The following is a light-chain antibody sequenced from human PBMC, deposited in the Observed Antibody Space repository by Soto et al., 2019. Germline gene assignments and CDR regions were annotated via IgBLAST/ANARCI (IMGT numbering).Light chain of an antibody. CDR3: LQHNNDPWT. J-gene: IGKJ1*01. CDR2: AAS. V-gene: IGKV1-17*01. CDR1: QVIRND. Sequence: DIQMTQSPSSLSASIGDTVTIACRASQVIRNDLGWYQQKPCKAPKRLIYAASTLQSGVPSRFSGSGSGTEFILTVSRLQSEDLATYFCLQHNNDPWTFDQGTKVE.